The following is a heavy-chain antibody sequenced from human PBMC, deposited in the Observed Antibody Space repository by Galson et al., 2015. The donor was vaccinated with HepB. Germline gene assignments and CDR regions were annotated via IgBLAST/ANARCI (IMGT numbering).Heavy chain of an antibody. CDR2: ISYDGSNK. J-gene: IGHJ6*03. D-gene: IGHD1-14*01. Sequence: SLRLSCAASGFTFSSYGMHWVRQAPGKGLEWVAVISYDGSNKYYADSVKGRFTISRDNSKNTLYLQMNSLRAEDTAVYYCAKDRITPNWGYMDVWGKGTTVTVSS. V-gene: IGHV3-30*18. CDR1: GFTFSSYG. CDR3: AKDRITPNWGYMDV.